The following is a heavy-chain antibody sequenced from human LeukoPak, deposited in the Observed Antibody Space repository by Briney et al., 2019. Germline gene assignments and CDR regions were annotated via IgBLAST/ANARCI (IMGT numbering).Heavy chain of an antibody. CDR1: GVSISSYY. D-gene: IGHD6-19*01. Sequence: SETLSLTCSVSGVSISSYYWMWLGPPPGQGLEWMGYIYYSRSTNYNPSLKSRVTISVDTSKNQFSLKLSSVTAADTAVYYCASAGYSSGWYASYGMDVWGKGTTVTVSS. CDR3: ASAGYSSGWYASYGMDV. CDR2: IYYSRST. J-gene: IGHJ6*04. V-gene: IGHV4-59*01.